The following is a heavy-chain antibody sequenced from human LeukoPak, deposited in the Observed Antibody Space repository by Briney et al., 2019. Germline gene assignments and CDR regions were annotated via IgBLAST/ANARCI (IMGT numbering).Heavy chain of an antibody. J-gene: IGHJ4*02. CDR3: ARVPRSGDHYGSPDY. D-gene: IGHD5-18*01. CDR2: ISDSSSII. Sequence: GGSLRLSCAASGFPFSTYRMNWVRQAPGKGLEWVSYISDSSSIIYYADSVKGRFTISRDNTKNSLSLQMNSLRAEDTAVYYCARVPRSGDHYGSPDYWRQGTLVTVSS. V-gene: IGHV3-48*01. CDR1: GFPFSTYR.